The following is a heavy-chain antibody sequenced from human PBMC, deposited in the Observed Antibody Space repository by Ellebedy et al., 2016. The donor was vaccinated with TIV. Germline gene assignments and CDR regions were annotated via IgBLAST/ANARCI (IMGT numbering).Heavy chain of an antibody. V-gene: IGHV3-48*02. CDR3: ARRGNYLGDAFDM. D-gene: IGHD1-26*01. CDR2: ITGTGSTT. CDR1: GFTFDMYS. J-gene: IGHJ3*02. Sequence: GGSLRLXXAASGFTFDMYSMNWVRQAAGKGLEWISFITGTGSTTYYADSVRGRFTVSRDNAKNSLYLQMNSLRDEDTALYYCARRGNYLGDAFDMWGHGAVVIVSS.